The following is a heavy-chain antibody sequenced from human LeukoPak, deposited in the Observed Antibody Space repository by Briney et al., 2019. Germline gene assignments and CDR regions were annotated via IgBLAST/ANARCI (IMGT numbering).Heavy chain of an antibody. Sequence: GGSLRLSCAASGFTFSSYGMNWVRQAPGKGLEWVSAISHSGGTAYYADSVKGRFTISRDNSKNTLYLQMKSLRAEDTAVYYCAKDRGYISSRPDNWFDPWGQGTLVTVSS. CDR1: GFTFSSYG. CDR3: AKDRGYISSRPDNWFDP. J-gene: IGHJ5*02. D-gene: IGHD6-6*01. CDR2: ISHSGGTA. V-gene: IGHV3-23*01.